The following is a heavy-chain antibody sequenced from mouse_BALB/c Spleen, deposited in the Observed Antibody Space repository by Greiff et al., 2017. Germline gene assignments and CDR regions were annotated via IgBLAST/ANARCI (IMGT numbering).Heavy chain of an antibody. CDR3: ARASAYYGNYYYAMDY. J-gene: IGHJ4*01. V-gene: IGHV5-6-3*01. CDR1: GFTFSSYG. Sequence: EVQVVESGGGLVQPGGSLKLSCAASGFTFSSYGMSWVRQTPDKRLELVATINSNGGSTYYPDSVKGRFTISRDNAKNTLYLQMSSLKSEDTAMYYWARASAYYGNYYYAMDYWGQGTSVTVSS. D-gene: IGHD2-10*01. CDR2: INSNGGST.